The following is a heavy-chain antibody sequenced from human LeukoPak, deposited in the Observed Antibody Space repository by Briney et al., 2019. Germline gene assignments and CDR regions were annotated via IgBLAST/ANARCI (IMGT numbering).Heavy chain of an antibody. CDR1: GFTFSTYN. D-gene: IGHD6-19*01. V-gene: IGHV3-21*01. Sequence: GGSLRLSCAASGFTFSTYNMNWVRQAPGKGLEWVSSITSSSSYTFYADSVRGRFTISRDNAKNSLYLQMNSLRAEDTAVYYCARHRSIAVAGTGGYYYYYMDVWGKGTTVTVSS. J-gene: IGHJ6*03. CDR3: ARHRSIAVAGTGGYYYYYMDV. CDR2: ITSSSSYT.